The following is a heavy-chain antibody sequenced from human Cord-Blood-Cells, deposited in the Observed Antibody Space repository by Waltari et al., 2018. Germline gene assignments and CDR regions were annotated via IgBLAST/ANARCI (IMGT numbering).Heavy chain of an antibody. CDR3: ARDSYYYYYGMDV. J-gene: IGHJ6*02. Sequence: EVQLVESGGGLVQPGGSLRLSCAASGFTFSSYWMSWVRQAPGKGLEWVANIKQDGSEKDYVDSVKGRFTISRDNAKNSLYLQMNSLRAEDTAVYYCARDSYYYYYGMDVWGQGTTVTVSS. V-gene: IGHV3-7*01. CDR2: IKQDGSEK. CDR1: GFTFSSYW.